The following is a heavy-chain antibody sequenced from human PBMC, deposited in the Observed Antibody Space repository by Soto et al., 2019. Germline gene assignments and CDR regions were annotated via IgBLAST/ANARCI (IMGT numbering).Heavy chain of an antibody. Sequence: GGSLRLSCAASGFTFSSYAMSWVRQAPGKGLEWVSAISGSGGSTYYADSVKGRFTISRDNSKNALYLQMTSLRAEDTAVYYSAKGLLHSTGGQKWGQGTLVTAPQ. CDR2: ISGSGGST. V-gene: IGHV3-23*01. CDR3: AKGLLHSTGGQK. D-gene: IGHD2-15*01. J-gene: IGHJ4*02. CDR1: GFTFSSYA.